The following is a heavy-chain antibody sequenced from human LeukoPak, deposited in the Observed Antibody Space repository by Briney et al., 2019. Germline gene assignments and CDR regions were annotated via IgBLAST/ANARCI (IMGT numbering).Heavy chain of an antibody. CDR2: IYYSGST. V-gene: IGHV4-39*01. Sequence: PSETLSLTCTVSGGSISSSSYYWGWIRQPPGKGLEWIGSIYYSGSTYYNPSLKSRVTISVDTSKNQFSLKLSSVTAPDTAVYYCARHAPRENWFDPWGQGTLVTVSS. CDR3: ARHAPRENWFDP. CDR1: GGSISSSSYY. J-gene: IGHJ5*02.